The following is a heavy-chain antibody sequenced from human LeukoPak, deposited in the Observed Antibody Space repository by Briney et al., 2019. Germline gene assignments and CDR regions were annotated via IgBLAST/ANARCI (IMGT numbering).Heavy chain of an antibody. D-gene: IGHD3-3*01. J-gene: IGHJ4*02. V-gene: IGHV3-30*18. CDR2: ISYDGSNK. Sequence: GGSLRLSCAASGFTFSSYGMHWVRQAPGKGLEWVAVISYDGSNKHYADSVKGRFTISRDNSKNTLYLQMNSLRAEDTAVYYCAKDLGGATGLPTPFDYWGQGTLVTVSS. CDR1: GFTFSSYG. CDR3: AKDLGGATGLPTPFDY.